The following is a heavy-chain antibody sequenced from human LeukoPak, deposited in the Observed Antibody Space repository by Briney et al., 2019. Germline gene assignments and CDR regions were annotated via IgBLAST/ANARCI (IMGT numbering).Heavy chain of an antibody. CDR2: INPNSGGT. CDR1: GFTFSSYG. J-gene: IGHJ3*02. V-gene: IGHV1-2*02. CDR3: ARGYCSGGSCYLGAFDI. D-gene: IGHD2-15*01. Sequence: PGRSLRLSCAASGFTFSSYGMHWVRQAPGQGLEWMGWINPNSGGTNYAQKFQGRVTMTRDTSISTAYMELSRLRSDDTAVYYCARGYCSGGSCYLGAFDIWGQGTMVTVSS.